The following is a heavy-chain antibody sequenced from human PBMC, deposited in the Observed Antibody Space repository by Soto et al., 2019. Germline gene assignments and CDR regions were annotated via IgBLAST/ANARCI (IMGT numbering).Heavy chain of an antibody. CDR1: GFSLTDYT. Sequence: EVQLVESGGGLVKPGGSLRLSCAGSGFSLTDYTMSWVRQAPGKGLEWVSSISGSSTYIFYADSVRGRFTISRDNAKNSLYLQMNSLRAEDTAVYFCARGPGSSSRPSYFQHWGQGTLVTVSS. CDR3: ARGPGSSSRPSYFQH. D-gene: IGHD6-6*01. J-gene: IGHJ1*01. V-gene: IGHV3-21*02. CDR2: ISGSSTYI.